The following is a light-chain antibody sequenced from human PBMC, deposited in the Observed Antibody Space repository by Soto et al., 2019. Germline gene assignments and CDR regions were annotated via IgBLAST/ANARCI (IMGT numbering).Light chain of an antibody. CDR2: AAS. Sequence: KQMTQTTSTLSAYVEDRVTITCRASQSISSYLNWYQQKPGKAPKLLIYAASSLQSGVPSRFSGSGSGTDFTLTISSLQPEDFATYYCQHSYSTPVPFGQGTRLEI. J-gene: IGKJ5*01. CDR1: QSISSY. CDR3: QHSYSTPVP. V-gene: IGKV1-39*01.